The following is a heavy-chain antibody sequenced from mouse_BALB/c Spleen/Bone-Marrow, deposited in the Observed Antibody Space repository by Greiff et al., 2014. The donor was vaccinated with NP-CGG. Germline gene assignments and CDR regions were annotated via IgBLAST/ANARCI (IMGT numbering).Heavy chain of an antibody. CDR3: ARLRRYYGYFDY. D-gene: IGHD1-1*01. Sequence: EVKLVESGGGLVQPGGSRKLSCAASGFTFSSFGMHWVRQAPEKGLEWVAYISSGGSTIYYADTVKGRFTISRDNPKNTLFLQMTSLRSEDTAMYYCARLRRYYGYFDYWGQGTTLTVSS. V-gene: IGHV5-17*02. CDR1: GFTFSSFG. J-gene: IGHJ2*01. CDR2: ISSGGSTI.